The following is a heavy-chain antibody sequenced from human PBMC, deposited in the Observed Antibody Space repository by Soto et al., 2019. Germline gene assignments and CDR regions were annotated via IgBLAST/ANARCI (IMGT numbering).Heavy chain of an antibody. CDR2: IYHSGST. D-gene: IGHD6-25*01. Sequence: SETLSLTCAVSGGSISSGGYSWNWIRQPPGKGQEWIGYIYHSGSTYYNPSLKSRVTISIDRSKIQFSLKLSSVTAADTAVYYCASYSRGSAEYYFDYWGQGTMVTVSS. V-gene: IGHV4-30-2*01. CDR1: GGSISSGGYS. J-gene: IGHJ4*02. CDR3: ASYSRGSAEYYFDY.